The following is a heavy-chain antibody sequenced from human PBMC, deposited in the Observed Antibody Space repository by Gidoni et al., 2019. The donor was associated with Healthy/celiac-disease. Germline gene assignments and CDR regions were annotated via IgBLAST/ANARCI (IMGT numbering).Heavy chain of an antibody. CDR2: ISGSVGST. D-gene: IGHD2-15*01. J-gene: IGHJ1*01. CDR1: GFTCSSYA. Sequence: EVQLLESGGGLVQPGGSLRLSCAASGFTCSSYAMSWVRPAPGKGLGWVSAISGSVGSTYYADSVKGRFTISRDNSKNTLYLQMNSLRAEDTAVYYCAKWRDIVVVVAAEEYFQHWGQGTLVTVSS. V-gene: IGHV3-23*01. CDR3: AKWRDIVVVVAAEEYFQH.